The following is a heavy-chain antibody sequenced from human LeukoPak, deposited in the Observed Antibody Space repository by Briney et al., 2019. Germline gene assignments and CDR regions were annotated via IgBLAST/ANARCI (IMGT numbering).Heavy chain of an antibody. CDR2: INTNTGNP. D-gene: IGHD3-22*01. V-gene: IGHV7-4-1*02. CDR1: GYTFTSYA. Sequence: GASVKVSCKASGYTFTSYAMNWVRQAPGQGLEWMGWINTNTGNPTYAQGFTGRFVFSLDTSVSTAYLQISSLKAEDTAVYYCARKEYYYDSSGPVLDYWGQGTLVTVSS. CDR3: ARKEYYYDSSGPVLDY. J-gene: IGHJ4*02.